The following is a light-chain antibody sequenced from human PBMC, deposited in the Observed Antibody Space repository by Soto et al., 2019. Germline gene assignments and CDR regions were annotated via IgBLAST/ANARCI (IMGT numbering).Light chain of an antibody. V-gene: IGKV4-1*01. CDR3: QQYYTTPYT. CDR2: WAS. J-gene: IGKJ2*01. CDR1: QSVLYSSNNNNY. Sequence: DIVMTQSPDSLAVSLGERATINCKSSQSVLYSSNNNNYLAWYQQKPGQPPKLLIYWASTREAGVPDRFSGSGSETDFTLTISSLQAEDVAVYYCQQYYTTPYTFGQGTNLEIK.